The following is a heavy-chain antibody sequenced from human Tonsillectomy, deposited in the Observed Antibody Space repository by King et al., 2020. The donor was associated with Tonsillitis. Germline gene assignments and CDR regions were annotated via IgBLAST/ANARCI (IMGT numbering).Heavy chain of an antibody. V-gene: IGHV3-7*01. D-gene: IGHD3-10*01. Sequence: QLVQSGGGLVQPGGSLRLSCTASKFIFSSYWMSWVRQAPGKGLEWVANINQDGSETYYVDSVKGRFFISRDNAKDSLYLLVNSLRDEDTAIYYCARHSSGLDDWGLGTLVTVSS. CDR2: INQDGSET. J-gene: IGHJ4*02. CDR1: KFIFSSYW. CDR3: ARHSSGLDD.